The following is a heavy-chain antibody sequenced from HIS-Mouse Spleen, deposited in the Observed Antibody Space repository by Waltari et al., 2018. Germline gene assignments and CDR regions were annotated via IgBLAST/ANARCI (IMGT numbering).Heavy chain of an antibody. CDR2: IYYSGST. CDR1: GGSISSGGYY. Sequence: QVQLQESGPGLVKPSQTLSLTCTVSGGSISSGGYYWSWIRQHPGKGMEWIGYIYYSGSTYYNPSLKSRVTISVGTSKNQFSLKLSSLTAADTAVYYCARDVTVTGFNSRAGAFDIWGQGTMVTVSS. J-gene: IGHJ3*02. CDR3: ARDVTVTGFNSRAGAFDI. D-gene: IGHD6-13*01. V-gene: IGHV4-31*03.